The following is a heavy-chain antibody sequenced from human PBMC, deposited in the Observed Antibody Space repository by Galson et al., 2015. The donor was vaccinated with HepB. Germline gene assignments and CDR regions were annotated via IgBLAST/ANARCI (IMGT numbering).Heavy chain of an antibody. J-gene: IGHJ4*02. CDR1: GFTFNNFA. CDR3: ANLGYCGSDDCHSVN. D-gene: IGHD2-2*01. CDR2: ISYDVINK. Sequence: LRLSCAASGFTFNNFAMHWVRQAPGKGLEWLAVISYDVINKNYADSVKGRFTISRDNSKNTLYLQMSSPKTEDTAVYYCANLGYCGSDDCHSVNWGQGTLVTVSS. V-gene: IGHV3-30*18.